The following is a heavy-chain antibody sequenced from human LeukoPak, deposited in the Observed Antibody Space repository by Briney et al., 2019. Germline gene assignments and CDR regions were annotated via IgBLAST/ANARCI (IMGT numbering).Heavy chain of an antibody. V-gene: IGHV4-38-2*02. Sequence: PSETLSLTCTVSGDSINNYFWGWIRQPPGKGLEWIGTIYNSGSTYYNASLESRVTISVDTSKNQFSLKLSSVTAADTAVYYCARAYSSSWYFNWFDPWGQGTLVTVSS. CDR2: IYNSGST. J-gene: IGHJ5*02. D-gene: IGHD6-13*01. CDR3: ARAYSSSWYFNWFDP. CDR1: GDSINNYF.